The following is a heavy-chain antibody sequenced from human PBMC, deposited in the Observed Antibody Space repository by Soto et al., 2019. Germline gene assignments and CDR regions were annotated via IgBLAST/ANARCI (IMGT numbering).Heavy chain of an antibody. Sequence: GESLKISCKGSGYSFTSYWIGWVRQMPGKGLEWMGIIYPGDSDTRYSPSFQGQVTISADKSISTAYLQWSSLKASDTAMYYCARHGSIAARRGDYYYGMDVWGQGTTVTVSS. D-gene: IGHD6-6*01. V-gene: IGHV5-51*01. CDR3: ARHGSIAARRGDYYYGMDV. CDR2: IYPGDSDT. J-gene: IGHJ6*02. CDR1: GYSFTSYW.